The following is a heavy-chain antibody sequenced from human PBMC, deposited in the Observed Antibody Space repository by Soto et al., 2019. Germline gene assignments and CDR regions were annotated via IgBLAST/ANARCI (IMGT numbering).Heavy chain of an antibody. V-gene: IGHV4-34*01. CDR1: GGSFSGYS. CDR3: ARDKITGLFDY. D-gene: IGHD2-8*02. J-gene: IGHJ4*02. Sequence: PSETLSLTCAVYGGSFSGYSWTWIRQPPGTGPEWIGEINHSGSTNYNPSLKSRVTISVDTSKNQFSLKLTSVTAADTAVYYCARDKITGLFDYWGQGTLVTVSS. CDR2: INHSGST.